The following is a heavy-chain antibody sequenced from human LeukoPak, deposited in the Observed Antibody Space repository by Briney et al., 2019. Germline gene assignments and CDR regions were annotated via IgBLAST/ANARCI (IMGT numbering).Heavy chain of an antibody. CDR2: ISAYNGNT. Sequence: ASVKVSCKASGYTFTSYGISWVRQAPGQGLEWMGWISAYNGNTNYAQKLQGSVTMTTDTSTSTAYMELRSLRSDDTAVYYCARVCSGGSCYPGGFDYWGQGTLVTVSS. CDR3: ARVCSGGSCYPGGFDY. D-gene: IGHD2-15*01. V-gene: IGHV1-18*01. J-gene: IGHJ4*02. CDR1: GYTFTSYG.